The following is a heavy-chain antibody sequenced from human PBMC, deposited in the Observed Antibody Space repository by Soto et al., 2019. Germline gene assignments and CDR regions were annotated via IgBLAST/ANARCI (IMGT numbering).Heavy chain of an antibody. CDR2: ISSSGSTI. CDR3: ARDSPQISYALNWFDP. CDR1: GFTFSDYY. V-gene: IGHV3-11*01. J-gene: IGHJ5*02. D-gene: IGHD2-2*01. Sequence: QVQLVESGGGLVKPGGSLRLSCAASGFTFSDYYMSWIRQAPGKGLERVSYISSSGSTIYYADSVKGRFTISRDNAKNSLYLQRHSHRAEDTAVYYCARDSPQISYALNWFDPWGQGTLVTVSS.